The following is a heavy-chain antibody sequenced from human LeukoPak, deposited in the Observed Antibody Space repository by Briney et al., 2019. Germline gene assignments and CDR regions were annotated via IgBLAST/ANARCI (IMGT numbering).Heavy chain of an antibody. CDR1: RFTFSSYE. D-gene: IGHD6-19*01. Sequence: GGSLRLSCAASRFTFSSYEMNWVRQAPGKGLEWVSYISSSGSTIYYADSVKGRFTISRDNAKNSLYLQMNSLRAEDTAVYYCARSIAVAGTVFDYWGQGTLVTVSS. V-gene: IGHV3-48*03. CDR2: ISSSGSTI. CDR3: ARSIAVAGTVFDY. J-gene: IGHJ4*02.